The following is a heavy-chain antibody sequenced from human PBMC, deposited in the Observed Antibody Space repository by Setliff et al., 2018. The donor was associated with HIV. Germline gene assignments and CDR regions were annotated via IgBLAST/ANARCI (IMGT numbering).Heavy chain of an antibody. Sequence: PSETLSLTCSVSGGSISSSNYYWGWIRQPPGKGLEWIGNIYYSGITFKNPSLKSRVTISVDRSGNQFSLRLTSVTAADTAVYYCATCRHRPSNWFDPWGQGTVVTVSS. J-gene: IGHJ5*02. V-gene: IGHV4-39*07. CDR2: IYYSGIT. CDR1: GGSISSSNYY. CDR3: ATCRHRPSNWFDP.